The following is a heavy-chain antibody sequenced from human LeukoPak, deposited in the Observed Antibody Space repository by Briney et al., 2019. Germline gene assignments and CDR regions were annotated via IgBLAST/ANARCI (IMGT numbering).Heavy chain of an antibody. CDR2: IIPIFGTA. J-gene: IGHJ6*02. D-gene: IGHD6-19*01. CDR3: ARDQGSGWYSDYYYYGMDV. CDR1: GGTFSSYA. Sequence: SVKVSCKASGGTFSSYAISWVRQAPGQGLEWMGGIIPIFGTANYAQKFQGRVTITADESTSTAYMELSSLRSEDTAVYYCARDQGSGWYSDYYYYGMDVWGQGTTVTVSS. V-gene: IGHV1-69*13.